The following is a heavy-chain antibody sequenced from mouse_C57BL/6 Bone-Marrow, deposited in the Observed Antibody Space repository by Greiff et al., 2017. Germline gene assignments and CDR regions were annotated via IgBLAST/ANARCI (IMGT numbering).Heavy chain of an antibody. CDR3: ARCYYDGYWYFDV. Sequence: DVMLVESGPGLAKPSQTLSLTCSVTGYSITSDYWNWIRKFPGNKLEYMGYISYSGSTYYNPSLKSRISITRDTSKNQYYLQLNSVTTEDTATYYCARCYYDGYWYFDVWGTGTTVTVSS. V-gene: IGHV3-8*01. CDR1: GYSITSDY. J-gene: IGHJ1*03. CDR2: ISYSGST. D-gene: IGHD2-4*01.